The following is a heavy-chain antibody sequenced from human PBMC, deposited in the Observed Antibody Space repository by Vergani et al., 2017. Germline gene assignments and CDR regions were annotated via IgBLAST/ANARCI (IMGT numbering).Heavy chain of an antibody. J-gene: IGHJ4*02. V-gene: IGHV4-39*01. CDR3: ARRSGSGSYPTPSQYYFDY. CDR2: IYYSGST. D-gene: IGHD3-10*01. Sequence: QVQLQESGPGLVKPSETLSLTCTVSGGSISSSSYYWGWIRQPPGKGLEWIGSIYYSGSTYYNPSLKSRVTISVDTSKNQFSLKLSSVTAADTAVYYCARRSGSGSYPTPSQYYFDYWGQGTLVTVSS. CDR1: GGSISSSSYY.